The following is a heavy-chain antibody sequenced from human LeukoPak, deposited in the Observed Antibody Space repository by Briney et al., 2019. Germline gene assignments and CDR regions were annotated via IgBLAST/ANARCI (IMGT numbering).Heavy chain of an antibody. CDR1: GFTFSSYE. D-gene: IGHD3-3*01. V-gene: IGHV3-48*03. CDR2: ISSSGSTI. J-gene: IGHJ5*02. Sequence: GGSLRLSCAASGFTFSSYEMNWVRQAPGKELERVSYISSSGSTIYYADSVKGRFTISRDNAKNSLYLQMNSLRAEDTAVYYCARGPVGVVIIGNWFDPWGQGTLVSVSS. CDR3: ARGPVGVVIIGNWFDP.